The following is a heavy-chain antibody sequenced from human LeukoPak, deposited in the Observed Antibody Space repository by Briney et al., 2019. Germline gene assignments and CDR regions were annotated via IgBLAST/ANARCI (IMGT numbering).Heavy chain of an antibody. CDR2: ISYDEMYQ. J-gene: IGHJ4*02. Sequence: GGSLRLSCAASGFTFSTYAMHWVRQAPGKGLEWVAGISYDEMYQYYADSGKGRFTIPRDNSKNTLFLQMNSLRAEDTAIYYCAKDRDYYGSGSDYWGQGTLVTVSS. CDR3: AKDRDYYGSGSDY. CDR1: GFTFSTYA. D-gene: IGHD3-10*01. V-gene: IGHV3-30*18.